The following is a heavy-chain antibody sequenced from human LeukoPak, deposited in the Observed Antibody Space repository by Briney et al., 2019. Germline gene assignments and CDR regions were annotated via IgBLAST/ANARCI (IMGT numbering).Heavy chain of an antibody. V-gene: IGHV4-59*01. CDR1: GDSISTYY. Sequence: SETLSLTCTVSGDSISTYYWSWIRQPPGKGLEWIGYIFYSGCTNYNPSLKSRVTISVDTSKNHFSLKLSSVTAADTAVYYCARSQNSAYYYFAYWGQGTLVTVSS. CDR3: ARSQNSAYYYFAY. D-gene: IGHD1-26*01. CDR2: IFYSGCT. J-gene: IGHJ4*02.